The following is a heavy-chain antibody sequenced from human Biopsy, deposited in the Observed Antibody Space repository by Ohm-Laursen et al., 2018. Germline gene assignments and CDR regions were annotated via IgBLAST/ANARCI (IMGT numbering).Heavy chain of an antibody. V-gene: IGHV4-39*01. Sequence: SETLSLTCPVSGGSVSSNVAYWAWIRQPPGKGLESIGSIFYSGITYYNPSLQSRVPMSVDTSKNQFSLNLTSVTAADTAVYYCARHPTGFWFDPWGQGTLVIVSS. CDR2: IFYSGIT. CDR3: ARHPTGFWFDP. J-gene: IGHJ5*02. CDR1: GGSVSSNVAY.